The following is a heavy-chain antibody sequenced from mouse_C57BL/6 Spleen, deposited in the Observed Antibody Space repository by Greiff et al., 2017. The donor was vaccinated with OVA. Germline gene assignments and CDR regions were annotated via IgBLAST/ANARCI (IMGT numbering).Heavy chain of an antibody. Sequence: EVKLQESGPGLVKPSQSLSLTCSVTGYSITSGYYWNWIRQFPGNKLEWMGYISYDGSNNYNPSLKNRISITRDTSKNQFFLKLNSVTTEDTATYYCARAGTTEFDYWGQGTTLTVSS. CDR1: GYSITSGYY. CDR2: ISYDGSN. D-gene: IGHD1-1*01. J-gene: IGHJ2*01. V-gene: IGHV3-6*01. CDR3: ARAGTTEFDY.